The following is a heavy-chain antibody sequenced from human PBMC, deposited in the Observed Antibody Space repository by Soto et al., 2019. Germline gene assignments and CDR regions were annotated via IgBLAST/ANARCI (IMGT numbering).Heavy chain of an antibody. V-gene: IGHV5-10-1*01. CDR3: ARHGMATLTGGMDV. D-gene: IGHD5-12*01. Sequence: PXESLKISFKGSGYSFTSYWISWVRQIPGKGLEWMGRIDPSDSYTNYSPSFQGHVTISADKSISTAYLQWSSLKASDTAMYYCARHGMATLTGGMDVWGQGTTVTVSS. CDR2: IDPSDSYT. CDR1: GYSFTSYW. J-gene: IGHJ6*02.